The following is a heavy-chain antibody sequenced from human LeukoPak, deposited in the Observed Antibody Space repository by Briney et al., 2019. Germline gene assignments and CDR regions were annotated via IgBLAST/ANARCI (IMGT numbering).Heavy chain of an antibody. CDR1: GNSFGDYY. Sequence: PSETLSLTCTVSGNSFGDYYWSWIRQPAGKGLEWIGRIYTSGSTTYNPSLKSRVTMSVDTSKNQFSLKLSSVTAADTAVYYCARDQTLGYYYGSGSSFDPWGQGTLVTVSS. J-gene: IGHJ5*02. V-gene: IGHV4-4*07. CDR3: ARDQTLGYYYGSGSSFDP. D-gene: IGHD3-10*01. CDR2: IYTSGST.